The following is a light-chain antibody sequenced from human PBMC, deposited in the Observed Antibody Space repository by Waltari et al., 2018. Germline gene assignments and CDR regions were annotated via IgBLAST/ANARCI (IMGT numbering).Light chain of an antibody. V-gene: IGLV2-23*01. CDR1: SSDVGSYNL. J-gene: IGLJ3*02. CDR3: CSYAGSSAPRV. Sequence: QSALTQSASVSGSPGQSITISCTGSSSDVGSYNLVSWYQQHPGKAPKLMIYEGSKRHSGVSNRFSGSKSDNTASLTISGRQAEDEAHYYCCSYAGSSAPRVFGGGTKLTVL. CDR2: EGS.